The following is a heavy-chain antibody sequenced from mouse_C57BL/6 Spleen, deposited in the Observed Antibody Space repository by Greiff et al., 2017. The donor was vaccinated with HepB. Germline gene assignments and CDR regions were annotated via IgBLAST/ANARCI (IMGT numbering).Heavy chain of an antibody. CDR1: GYTFTSYW. CDR2: IYPGSGST. J-gene: IGHJ1*03. Sequence: VQLQQPGAELVKPGASVKMSCKASGYTFTSYWITWVKQRPGQGLEWIGAIYPGSGSTNYNEKFKSKATLTVDTSSSTAYMQLSSLTSEDSAVYYCANYYGGSSSHFDVWGTGTTVTVSS. D-gene: IGHD1-1*01. V-gene: IGHV1-55*01. CDR3: ANYYGGSSSHFDV.